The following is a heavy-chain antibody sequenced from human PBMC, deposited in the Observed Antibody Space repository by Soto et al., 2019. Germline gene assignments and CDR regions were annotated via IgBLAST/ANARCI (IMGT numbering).Heavy chain of an antibody. CDR3: ARGRRYCSGGSCYLYYYYYYGMDV. J-gene: IGHJ6*02. CDR1: GGTFSSYA. D-gene: IGHD2-15*01. V-gene: IGHV1-69*01. Sequence: QVQLVQSGAEVKKPGSSVKVSCKASGGTFSSYAISWVRQAPGQGLEWMGGIIPIFGTANYAQKFQGRVTITADESTSTAYMELSSLRSEDTAVYYCARGRRYCSGGSCYLYYYYYYGMDVWGQGTTVTVSS. CDR2: IIPIFGTA.